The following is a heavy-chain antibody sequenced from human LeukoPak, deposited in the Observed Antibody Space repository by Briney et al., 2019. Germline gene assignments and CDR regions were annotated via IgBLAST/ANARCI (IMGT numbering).Heavy chain of an antibody. CDR3: AKGGSATITTGGFDP. D-gene: IGHD4-11*01. Sequence: TGGSLRLSCAASGFIFSTYGMNWVRQVPGKGLEWVAIIWYDGSNKYYADSVKGRFSISRDNSKNTLYLQVNSLRAEDTAIYYCAKGGSATITTGGFDPWGQGTLVTVSS. J-gene: IGHJ5*02. V-gene: IGHV3-33*06. CDR1: GFIFSTYG. CDR2: IWYDGSNK.